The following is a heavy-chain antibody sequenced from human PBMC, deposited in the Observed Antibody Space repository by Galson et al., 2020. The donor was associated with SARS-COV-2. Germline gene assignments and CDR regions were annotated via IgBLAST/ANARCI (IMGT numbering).Heavy chain of an antibody. Sequence: SVKVSCKASGGTFSSYAISWVRQAPGQGLEWMGGIIPIFGTANYAQKFQGRVTITADESTSTAYMELSSLRSEDTAVYYCATPYYYGSGSYYYYYGMDVWGQGTTVTVSS. J-gene: IGHJ6*02. CDR2: IIPIFGTA. D-gene: IGHD3-10*01. V-gene: IGHV1-69*13. CDR3: ATPYYYGSGSYYYYYGMDV. CDR1: GGTFSSYA.